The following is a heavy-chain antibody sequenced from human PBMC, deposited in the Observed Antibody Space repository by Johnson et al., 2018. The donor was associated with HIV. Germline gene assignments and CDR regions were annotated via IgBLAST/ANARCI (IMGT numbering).Heavy chain of an antibody. J-gene: IGHJ3*01. D-gene: IGHD1-26*01. Sequence: VQLVESGGDLVKPGGSLRLSCAASGFTFSSYWMSWVRQAPGKGLEWVSVIYSGGTTYYVDSVKGRFTISRDNSKNTLYLQMNSLRAEDTAVYYCAKDRSMDDAFDVWGQGTMVTVSS. CDR2: IYSGGTT. CDR1: GFTFSSYW. V-gene: IGHV3-66*01. CDR3: AKDRSMDDAFDV.